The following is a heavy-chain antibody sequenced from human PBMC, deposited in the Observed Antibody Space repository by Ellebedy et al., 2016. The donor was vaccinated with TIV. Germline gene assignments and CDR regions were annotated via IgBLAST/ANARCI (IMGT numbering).Heavy chain of an antibody. J-gene: IGHJ4*02. V-gene: IGHV1-69*13. CDR3: ARFDCGGDSADGSVCADY. Sequence: SVKVSXKASGGTFSSYAISWVRQAPGQGLEWMGGIIPIFGKANYAQKFQGRVTITADESTSTAYMELSSLRSEDTAVYYCARFDCGGDSADGSVCADYWGQGTLVTVSS. D-gene: IGHD2-21*02. CDR1: GGTFSSYA. CDR2: IIPIFGKA.